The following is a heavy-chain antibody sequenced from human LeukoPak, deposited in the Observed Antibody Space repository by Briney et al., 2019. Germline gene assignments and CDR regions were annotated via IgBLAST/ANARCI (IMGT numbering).Heavy chain of an antibody. CDR1: GGSISSYY. CDR2: IYYIGST. Sequence: PSETLSLTCTVSGGSISSYYWSWIRQPPGKGLEWIGYIYYIGSTNYNPSLKSRVTISVDTSKNQFSLKLSSVTAADTAVYYCASQTYYYYYYMDVWGKGTTVTISS. J-gene: IGHJ6*03. CDR3: ASQTYYYYYYMDV. V-gene: IGHV4-59*08.